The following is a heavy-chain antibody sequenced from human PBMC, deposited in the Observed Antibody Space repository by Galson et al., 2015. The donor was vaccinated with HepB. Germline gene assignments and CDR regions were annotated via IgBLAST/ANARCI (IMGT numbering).Heavy chain of an antibody. Sequence: SLRLSCAGSGFTFSGSTIHWVRQTSGKGLEWVGRIETKGSNYATAYVASVKGRFTISREDSKNTAYLQMHSLRTEATAVYYCIRMGYLSGYSSTWGQGTLVTVSS. D-gene: IGHD6-13*01. CDR2: IETKGSNYAT. CDR3: IRMGYLSGYSST. CDR1: GFTFSGST. J-gene: IGHJ5*02. V-gene: IGHV3-73*01.